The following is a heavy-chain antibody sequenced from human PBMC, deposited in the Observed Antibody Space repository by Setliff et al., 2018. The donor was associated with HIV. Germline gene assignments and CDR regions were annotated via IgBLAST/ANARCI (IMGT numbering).Heavy chain of an antibody. CDR1: GYTFTSYY. V-gene: IGHV1-46*01. D-gene: IGHD3-10*01. CDR2: VNPSSGST. Sequence: ASVKVSCKASGYTFTSYYMHWVRQAPGQGLEWMGIVNPSSGSTNYAQKFQDRVTMTSDTSTRTVYMELSSLRSDDTAVYYCARVWLYYYGSGPEAPFDYWGQGTLVTVSS. CDR3: ARVWLYYYGSGPEAPFDY. J-gene: IGHJ4*02.